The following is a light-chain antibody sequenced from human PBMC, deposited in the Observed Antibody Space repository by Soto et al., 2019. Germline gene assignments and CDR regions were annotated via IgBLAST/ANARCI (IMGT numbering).Light chain of an antibody. CDR1: QSARSN. CDR2: AAS. CDR3: QHYDHWPLT. Sequence: EIVMTQSPAALSVYPGETFTLSCMASQSARSNLAWYQHKPGQAPRLLIYAASTRATGIPPRFSGSGSGTDFTLTISSLQSEDFAVYYCQHYDHWPLTVGGGTKVEIK. V-gene: IGKV3-15*01. J-gene: IGKJ4*01.